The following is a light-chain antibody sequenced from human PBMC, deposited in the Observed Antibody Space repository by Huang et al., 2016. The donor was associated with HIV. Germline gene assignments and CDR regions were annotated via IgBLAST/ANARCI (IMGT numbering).Light chain of an antibody. CDR1: QSLNRGF. Sequence: IVLTQSPGTLSLSPGERAILSCRASQSLNRGFLACYRQRPGQAPQLLIYDASSRASDVADRFVGRGSGTDFTLTINGLDPGDFGVCFCHHYGATQWAFGQGTRVEVK. CDR3: HHYGATQWA. J-gene: IGKJ1*01. V-gene: IGKV3-20*01. CDR2: DAS.